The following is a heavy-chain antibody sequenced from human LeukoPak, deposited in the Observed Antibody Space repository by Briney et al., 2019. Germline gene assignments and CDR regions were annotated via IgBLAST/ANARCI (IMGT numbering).Heavy chain of an antibody. V-gene: IGHV3-23*01. J-gene: IGHJ6*02. CDR1: GFTFSSYA. CDR2: ISGSGGST. D-gene: IGHD6-13*01. CDR3: AKDLQQLKGYYYYYGMDV. Sequence: PGGSLRLSCAASGFTFSSYAMSWVRQAPGKGLEWVSAISGSGGSTYYADSVKGRFTISRDNSKNTLYLQMYSLRAEDTAVYYCAKDLQQLKGYYYYYGMDVWGQGTTVTVSS.